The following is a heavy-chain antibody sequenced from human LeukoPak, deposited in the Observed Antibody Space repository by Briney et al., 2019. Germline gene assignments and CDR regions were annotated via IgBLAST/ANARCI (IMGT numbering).Heavy chain of an antibody. J-gene: IGHJ4*02. D-gene: IGHD3-22*01. Sequence: PSETLSLTCTVSGGSISSSYWSWIRQSPGKGLEWIGYIYYSGTTYCNPSLKRRVAVSVDTSKNQFSLKLSSVTAADTAVYFCASARLGTFYFDSWGQGTLVTVSS. V-gene: IGHV4-59*08. CDR2: IYYSGTT. CDR3: ASARLGTFYFDS. CDR1: GGSISSSY.